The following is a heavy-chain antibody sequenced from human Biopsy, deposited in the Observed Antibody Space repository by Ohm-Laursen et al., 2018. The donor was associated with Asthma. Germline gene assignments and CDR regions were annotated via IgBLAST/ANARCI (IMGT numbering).Heavy chain of an antibody. J-gene: IGHJ5*02. CDR3: ARGQKSAGDRWFDP. CDR1: GYTFIGCH. CDR2: INPNSGGT. Sequence: ASVKVSCKASGYTFIGCHIHWMRQAPGQGLEWMGRINPNSGGTSYAQKFQGRVTMTRDTSISTAYMEVSRLRSDDTAVYYCARGQKSAGDRWFDPWGQGTLVTVSS. V-gene: IGHV1-2*06. D-gene: IGHD6-13*01.